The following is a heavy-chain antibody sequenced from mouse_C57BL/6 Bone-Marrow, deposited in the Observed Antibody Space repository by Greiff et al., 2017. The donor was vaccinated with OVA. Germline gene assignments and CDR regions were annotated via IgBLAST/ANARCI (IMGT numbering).Heavy chain of an antibody. CDR1: GYTFTSYG. Sequence: QVQLKESGAELARPGASVKLSCKASGYTFTSYGISWVKQRTGQGLEWIGEIYPRSGNTYYNEKFKGKATLTADKSSSTAYMELRSLTSEDSAVYFCARGTIVTLGAYWGQGTLVTVSA. CDR2: IYPRSGNT. J-gene: IGHJ3*01. CDR3: ARGTIVTLGAY. V-gene: IGHV1-81*01. D-gene: IGHD2-5*01.